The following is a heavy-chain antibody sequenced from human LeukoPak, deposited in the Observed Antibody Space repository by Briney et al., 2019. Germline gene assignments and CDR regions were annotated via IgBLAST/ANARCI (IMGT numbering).Heavy chain of an antibody. CDR2: KSYDGSNK. Sequence: GGSLRLSCAASGFTFSTYGVHWVRQAPGKGLEWVALKSYDGSNKYYADSVKGRFTLSRDNSKNTLYLQMNSLRAEDTAMYYCARVVQTGYGGYKTYFYYYGMDVWGQGTTVTVSS. CDR3: ARVVQTGYGGYKTYFYYYGMDV. CDR1: GFTFSTYG. D-gene: IGHD5-12*01. J-gene: IGHJ6*02. V-gene: IGHV3-30*03.